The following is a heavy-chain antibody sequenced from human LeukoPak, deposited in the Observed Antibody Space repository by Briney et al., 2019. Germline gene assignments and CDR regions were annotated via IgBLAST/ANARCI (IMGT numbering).Heavy chain of an antibody. CDR3: ARNGRYSSDL. CDR2: IFHTGST. D-gene: IGHD6-6*01. Sequence: SETLSLTCVVSGDSMTKNWWSWVRQAPGKGLEWLGEIFHTGSTTYNPSLKSRITMSIDTSKTQLSLRLRSVTAADTAVYFCARNGRYSSDLWGQGTLVTVSS. V-gene: IGHV4-4*02. J-gene: IGHJ4*02. CDR1: GDSMTKNW.